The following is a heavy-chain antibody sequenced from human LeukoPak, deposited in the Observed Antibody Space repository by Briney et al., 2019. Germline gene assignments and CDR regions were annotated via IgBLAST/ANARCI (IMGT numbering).Heavy chain of an antibody. V-gene: IGHV3-48*01. CDR2: ISGSGGST. D-gene: IGHD3-10*01. J-gene: IGHJ2*01. CDR3: ARDLRSVFDL. CDR1: AFSLNAYN. Sequence: GGSLRLSCAASAFSLNAYNMNWVRQAPGKGLEWVSAISGSGGSTYYADSVKGRFTISRDNAKNSLYLQMNSLRAEDTAVYYCARDLRSVFDLWGRGTLVTVSS.